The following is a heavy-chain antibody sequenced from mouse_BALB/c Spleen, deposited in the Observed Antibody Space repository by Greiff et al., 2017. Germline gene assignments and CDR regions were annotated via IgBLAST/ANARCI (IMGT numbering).Heavy chain of an antibody. CDR1: GFTFSSFG. V-gene: IGHV5-17*02. Sequence: EVQLVESGGGLVQPGGSRKLSCAASGFTFSSFGMHWVRQAPEKGLEWVAYISSGSSTIYYADTVKGRFTISRDNPKNTLFLQMTSLRSEDTAMYYCARNGDGYFPWFAYWGQGTLVTVSA. D-gene: IGHD2-3*01. CDR2: ISSGSSTI. J-gene: IGHJ3*01. CDR3: ARNGDGYFPWFAY.